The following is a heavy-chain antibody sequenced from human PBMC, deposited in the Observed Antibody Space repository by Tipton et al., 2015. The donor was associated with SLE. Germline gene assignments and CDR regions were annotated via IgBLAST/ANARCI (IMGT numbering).Heavy chain of an antibody. V-gene: IGHV6-1*01. D-gene: IGHD2-2*01. J-gene: IGHJ5*02. CDR2: TYYRSKWYS. CDR3: ARDVGVVEDGMSWFDP. CDR1: GDSVSTNSAA. Sequence: PGLVKPSQTLSLTCAISGDSVSTNSAAWTWIRQSPSRGLEWLGRTYYRSKWYSDYAVSVKSRITINPDTSKNQFSLQLNSVTPEDTAVYYCARDVGVVEDGMSWFDPWGQGTLVTVSS.